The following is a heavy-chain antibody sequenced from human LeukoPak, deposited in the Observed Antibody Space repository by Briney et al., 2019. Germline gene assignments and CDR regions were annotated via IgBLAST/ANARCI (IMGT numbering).Heavy chain of an antibody. J-gene: IGHJ4*02. V-gene: IGHV1-2*06. CDR3: ARDYCSSTSCLFDY. Sequence: ASVKVSCRASGYTFTGYHMHWVRQAPGQGLEWMGRINPNSGDTNYAQNFQGRVTMTRDASINTAYMELSRPRSDGTAVYYCARDYCSSTSCLFDYWGQGTLVTVSS. CDR2: INPNSGDT. CDR1: GYTFTGYH. D-gene: IGHD2-2*01.